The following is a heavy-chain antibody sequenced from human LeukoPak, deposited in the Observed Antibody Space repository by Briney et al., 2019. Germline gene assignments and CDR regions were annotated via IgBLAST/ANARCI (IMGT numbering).Heavy chain of an antibody. D-gene: IGHD2-15*01. Sequence: SETLSLTCNVSGRSITSSFYYWGWIRQPPGKGLEWIGSIYSSGSTYYNPSLKSRVTISIDTSKNQFSLKLNSVTAADTAVYYCGRQEGSSYYWGQGTLVTVSS. CDR2: IYSSGST. CDR1: GRSITSSFYY. V-gene: IGHV4-39*01. J-gene: IGHJ4*02. CDR3: GRQEGSSYY.